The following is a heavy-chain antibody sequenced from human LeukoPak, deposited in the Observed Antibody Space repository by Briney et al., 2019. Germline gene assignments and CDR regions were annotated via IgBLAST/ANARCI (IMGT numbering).Heavy chain of an antibody. D-gene: IGHD3-22*01. CDR3: AKDRGLGYYDSSGLDY. CDR2: ISGSGGST. CDR1: GFTFSSYW. J-gene: IGHJ4*02. Sequence: GGSLRLSCAASGFTFSSYWMSWVRQAPGKGLEWVSAISGSGGSTYYADSVKGRFTISRDNSKNTLYLQMNSLRAEDTAVYYCAKDRGLGYYDSSGLDYWGQGTLVTVSS. V-gene: IGHV3-23*01.